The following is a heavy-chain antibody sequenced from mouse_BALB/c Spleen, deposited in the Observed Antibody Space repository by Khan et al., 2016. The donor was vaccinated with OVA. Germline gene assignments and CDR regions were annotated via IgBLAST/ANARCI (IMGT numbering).Heavy chain of an antibody. CDR2: INPSNGYT. CDR3: VIDGAYYRNDGWFAY. CDR1: GYTFTSYT. V-gene: IGHV1-4*01. D-gene: IGHD2-14*01. Sequence: VQLQQSGAELARPGASVKMSCKASGYTFTSYTIHWIKQRPGQGLEWIGYINPSNGYTNYNQKFKDKATLTTAKSSTTAYLQLSSLTSDDSAVYNCVIDGAYYRNDGWFAYWGQGTLVTVSA. J-gene: IGHJ3*01.